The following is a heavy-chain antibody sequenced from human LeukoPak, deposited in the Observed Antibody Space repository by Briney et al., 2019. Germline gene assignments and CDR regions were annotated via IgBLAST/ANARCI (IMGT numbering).Heavy chain of an antibody. J-gene: IGHJ6*02. CDR3: ARSRSVSNYKGMDV. CDR2: ISSSSDYI. Sequence: PGGSLRLCCPASGFTFSDYSMSWVRQAPGKGLEWVSSISSSSDYIYYADSVKGRFTISRDNARNSLYLQMNSLRAEDTAVYYCARSRSVSNYKGMDVWGQGTTVTVSS. V-gene: IGHV3-21*01. CDR1: GFTFSDYS. D-gene: IGHD5/OR15-5a*01.